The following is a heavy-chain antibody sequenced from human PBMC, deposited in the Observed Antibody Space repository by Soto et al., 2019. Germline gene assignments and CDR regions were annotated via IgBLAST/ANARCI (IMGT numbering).Heavy chain of an antibody. CDR1: GGTFSSYA. V-gene: IGHV1-69*12. J-gene: IGHJ6*01. Sequence: QVQLVPSGADVKKPGSSVKVSCKASGGTFSSYAISWVRQAPGQGLEWMGGIIPIFRTANYAQKFQGRVTSTADESTLTAYTTLCRLSSDNTTMYNSLMIRQLMYYVDIDVW. CDR2: IIPIFRTA. CDR3: LMIRQLMYYVDIDV. D-gene: IGHD2-2*01.